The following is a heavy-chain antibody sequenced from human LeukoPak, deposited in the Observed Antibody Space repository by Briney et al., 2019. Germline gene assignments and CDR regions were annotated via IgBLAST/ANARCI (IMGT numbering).Heavy chain of an antibody. V-gene: IGHV4-34*01. CDR3: ARDYLHLFDY. J-gene: IGHJ4*02. D-gene: IGHD3-10*01. Sequence: SETLSLTCAVYGGSFSGYYWSWIRQPPGKGLEWIGEINHSGSTNYNPSLKSRVTISVDTSKNQFSLKLSSVTAADTAVYYCARDYLHLFDYWGQGTLVTVSS. CDR2: INHSGST. CDR1: GGSFSGYY.